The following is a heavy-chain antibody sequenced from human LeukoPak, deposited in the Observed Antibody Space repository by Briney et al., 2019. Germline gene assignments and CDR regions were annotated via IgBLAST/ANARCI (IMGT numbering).Heavy chain of an antibody. CDR3: ARAEGSGSSFDY. Sequence: GGSLRLSCAASGFPFRSYSMNWVRQAPGKGLEWVSSISSSGTHIYYADSVKGRFTISRDNAKNSLYLQMNSLRVEDTAVYYCARAEGSGSSFDYWGQGTLVTVSS. CDR1: GFPFRSYS. D-gene: IGHD3-10*01. CDR2: ISSSGTHI. V-gene: IGHV3-21*01. J-gene: IGHJ4*02.